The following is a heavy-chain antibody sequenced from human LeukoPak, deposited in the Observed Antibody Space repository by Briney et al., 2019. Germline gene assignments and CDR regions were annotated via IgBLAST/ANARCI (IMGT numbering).Heavy chain of an antibody. CDR2: IYPGGTI. CDR1: AFTVSSEY. J-gene: IGHJ4*02. D-gene: IGHD6-19*01. CDR3: AMYSSAWYAVY. V-gene: IGHV3-66*01. Sequence: GGSLRLSCAASAFTVSSEYMGWVRQAPGKGLEWVSVIYPGGTIYYADSVKGTFTISRHNSKNTLYLEMNSVRVEDTAVYYCAMYSSAWYAVYWGQGTLVTVSS.